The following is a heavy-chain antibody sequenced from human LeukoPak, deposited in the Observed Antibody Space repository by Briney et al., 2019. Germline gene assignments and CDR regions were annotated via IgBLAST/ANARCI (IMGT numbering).Heavy chain of an antibody. CDR3: ARGDGDYGLIDY. J-gene: IGHJ4*02. CDR1: GGSISSYY. V-gene: IGHV4-59*01. D-gene: IGHD4-17*01. Sequence: SEPLSLTCTVSGGSISSYYWSWIRQPPGKGLGWIGYIYYSGSTNYNPSLKSRVTISVDTSKNQFSLKLRSVTAADTAVYYCARGDGDYGLIDYWGQGTLVTVSS. CDR2: IYYSGST.